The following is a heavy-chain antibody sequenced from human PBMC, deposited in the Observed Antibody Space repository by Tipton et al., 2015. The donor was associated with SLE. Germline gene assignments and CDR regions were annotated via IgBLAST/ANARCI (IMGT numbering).Heavy chain of an antibody. Sequence: TLSLTCSVSGDSIGSGSYYWNWIRQPAGKGPEWIGRIYTGGRTIHNPSLNSRVTMSLDTSKSQFSLKLTSVTAADTAVYYCARDWGGEALDFWGQGTLVTVSS. CDR1: GDSIGSGSYY. V-gene: IGHV4-61*02. D-gene: IGHD2-21*01. J-gene: IGHJ4*02. CDR3: ARDWGGEALDF. CDR2: IYTGGRT.